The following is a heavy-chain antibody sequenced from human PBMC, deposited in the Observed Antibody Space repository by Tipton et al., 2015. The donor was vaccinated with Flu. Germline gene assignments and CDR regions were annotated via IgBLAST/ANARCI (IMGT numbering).Heavy chain of an antibody. J-gene: IGHJ3*01. D-gene: IGHD5-12*01. CDR1: GGSISGYY. V-gene: IGHV4-4*07. CDR3: ARDLRGYSGYTGGDAFDV. CDR2: ISHSGST. Sequence: TLSLTCSVSGGSISGYYWSWIRQPAGKGLEWIGRISHSGSTNYNASLNGRVTMSVDPSKGQLSLRLSSATAADTAKYYCARDLRGYSGYTGGDAFDVWGQGTMVTVSS.